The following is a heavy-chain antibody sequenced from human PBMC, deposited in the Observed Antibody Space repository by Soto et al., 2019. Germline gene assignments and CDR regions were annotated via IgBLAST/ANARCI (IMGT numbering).Heavy chain of an antibody. Sequence: GCVLISCAAVCCTFNNYCMIWILKAPGKGLEWVSGISGSGGSTYYADSVKGRFTISKDNSKNTLFLQMNSLRAEDTAVYYCAKDIVPDPQMGWFDPRGQGTMVTGSS. CDR1: CCTFNNYC. D-gene: IGHD2-8*01. CDR3: AKDIVPDPQMGWFDP. J-gene: IGHJ5*02. CDR2: ISGSGGST. V-gene: IGHV3-23*01.